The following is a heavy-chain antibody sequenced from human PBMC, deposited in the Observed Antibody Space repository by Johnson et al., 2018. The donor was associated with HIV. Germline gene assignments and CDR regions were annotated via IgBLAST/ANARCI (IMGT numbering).Heavy chain of an antibody. D-gene: IGHD3-16*01. Sequence: VQLVESGGDLVRPGGSLRLSCAPSGFTFDDYGISWVRQVPGKGLEWVSGINWNGGITYYADSVKGRFTISRDNAKNSLYLQMNSLRAEDTAVYYCSTDYHRGDDAFDIWGQGTMVIVSS. V-gene: IGHV3-20*04. CDR1: GFTFDDYG. CDR2: INWNGGIT. CDR3: STDYHRGDDAFDI. J-gene: IGHJ3*02.